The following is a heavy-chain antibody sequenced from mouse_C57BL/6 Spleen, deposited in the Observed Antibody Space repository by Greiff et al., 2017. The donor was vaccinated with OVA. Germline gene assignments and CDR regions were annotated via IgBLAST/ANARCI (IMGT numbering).Heavy chain of an antibody. CDR1: GFTFSSYA. J-gene: IGHJ4*01. D-gene: IGHD1-1*01. V-gene: IGHV5-9-1*02. CDR2: ISSGGDYI. CDR3: TRDSHYYGSSLYAMDY. Sequence: EVKLMESGEGLVKPGGSLKLSCAASGFTFSSYAMSWVRQTPEKRLEWVAYISSGGDYIYYAATVKGRFTISRDNARNTLYLQMSSLKSEDTAMYYCTRDSHYYGSSLYAMDYWGQGTSVTVSS.